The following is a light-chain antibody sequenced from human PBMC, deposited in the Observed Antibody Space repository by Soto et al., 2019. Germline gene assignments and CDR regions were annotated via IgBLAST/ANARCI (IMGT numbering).Light chain of an antibody. Sequence: QSVLPQPPSASGSPGQSVAISCTGTSGDIGAYKFVSWYQQHPGKAPRLILYEVSRRPSGVPDRFSGSKSGNTASLTVSGLLADDEADYYCSLYAGTCSVVFGGGTKLTVL. CDR1: SGDIGAYKF. J-gene: IGLJ2*01. V-gene: IGLV2-8*01. CDR2: EVS. CDR3: SLYAGTCSVV.